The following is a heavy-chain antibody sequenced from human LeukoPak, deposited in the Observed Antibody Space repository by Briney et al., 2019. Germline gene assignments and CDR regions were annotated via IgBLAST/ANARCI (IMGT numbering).Heavy chain of an antibody. J-gene: IGHJ5*02. Sequence: GASVKVSCKASGYTFTGYYMHWVRQAPGQGLEWMGWMNPNNGNTGYAQKFQGRVTMTRDTYTSTAYMELRGLRPEDTAVYYCVRDAEGAGISVNFWFDPWGQGTLVTVSS. CDR1: GYTFTGYY. CDR3: VRDAEGAGISVNFWFDP. D-gene: IGHD1-14*01. CDR2: MNPNNGNT. V-gene: IGHV1-8*02.